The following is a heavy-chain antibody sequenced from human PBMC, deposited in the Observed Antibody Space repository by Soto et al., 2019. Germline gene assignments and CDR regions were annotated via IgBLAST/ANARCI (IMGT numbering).Heavy chain of an antibody. J-gene: IGHJ5*02. CDR2: IYHSGST. CDR3: ARVPDR. Sequence: PSETLSLTCAVCGGSFSGYYWSWIRQPPGKGLEWIGYIYHSGSTYYNPSLKSRVTISVDRSKNQFSLKLSSVTAADTAVYYCARVPDRWGQGTLVTVS. V-gene: IGHV4-30-2*01. D-gene: IGHD2-2*01. CDR1: GGSFSGYY.